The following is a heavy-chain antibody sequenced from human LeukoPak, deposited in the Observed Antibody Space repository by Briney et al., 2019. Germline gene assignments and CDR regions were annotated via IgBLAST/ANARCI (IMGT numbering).Heavy chain of an antibody. CDR1: GGSFSGYY. J-gene: IGHJ4*02. CDR3: AKDLEDYVWESYSTY. Sequence: QASETLSLTCAVSGGSFSGYYWTWIRQPPGKGLEWVSAISGSGGSTYYADSVKGRFTISRGNSKNTLYLQMNSLRAEDTAVYYCAKDLEDYVWESYSTYWGQGTLVTVSS. V-gene: IGHV3-23*01. D-gene: IGHD3-16*01. CDR2: ISGSGGST.